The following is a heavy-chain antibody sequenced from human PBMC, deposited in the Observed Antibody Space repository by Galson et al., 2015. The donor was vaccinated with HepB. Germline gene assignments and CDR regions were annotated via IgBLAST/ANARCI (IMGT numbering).Heavy chain of an antibody. CDR2: IYYNGIT. D-gene: IGHD5-12*01. J-gene: IGHJ4*02. CDR1: GGSISSGGYY. V-gene: IGHV4-31*03. CDR3: ARYHHIGYEPTGMFDY. Sequence: ILFSTCTVSGGSISSGGYYLSWIRQHPGKCLQWIGYIYYNGITFYTPSRKSRVTISVDRSKSQFSLRLGSVTAADTAVYYCARYHHIGYEPTGMFDYWGQGTLVTVSS.